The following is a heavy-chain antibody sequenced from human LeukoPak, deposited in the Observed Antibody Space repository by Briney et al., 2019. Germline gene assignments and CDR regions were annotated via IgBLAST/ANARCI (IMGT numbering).Heavy chain of an antibody. CDR2: IAGTGGST. D-gene: IGHD3-10*01. CDR3: ARQGEKYYYGSGSYSY. CDR1: GFTFNKYA. V-gene: IGHV3-23*01. Sequence: GGSLRLSCAASGFTFNKYAMNWVRQPPGKGLEWVSSIAGTGGSTYYADSVKGRFTISRDNSKNTLYLQMNSLRAEDTAVYYCARQGEKYYYGSGSYSYWGQGTLVTVSS. J-gene: IGHJ4*02.